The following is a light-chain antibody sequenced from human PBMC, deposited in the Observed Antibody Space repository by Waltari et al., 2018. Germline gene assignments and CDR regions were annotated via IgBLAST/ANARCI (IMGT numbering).Light chain of an antibody. V-gene: IGLV2-23*02. Sequence: QSALTQPASVSGSPGQSLTIPCSGTNSDVGGYDYVSWYQHHPGKAPKLIIYDVTKGPSGVSNRFSGSKSGNTASLTISGLQAEDEADYYCSSYAGGNNLLFGGGTKVTVL. CDR3: SSYAGGNNLL. J-gene: IGLJ2*01. CDR1: NSDVGGYDY. CDR2: DVT.